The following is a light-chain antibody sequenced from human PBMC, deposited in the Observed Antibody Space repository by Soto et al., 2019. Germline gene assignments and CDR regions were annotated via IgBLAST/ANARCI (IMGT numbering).Light chain of an antibody. V-gene: IGLV2-11*01. CDR2: DVS. CDR3: CSYAGYGALV. J-gene: IGLJ2*01. Sequence: QSVLTQPRSVSGSPGQSVTISCAGTSSDIGTYNYVSWYQQHPGKAPKLMIYDVSKRPSGVPDRFSGSKSGNTASLTISGLQPEDEADYYCCSYAGYGALVLGGGTKLTVL. CDR1: SSDIGTYNY.